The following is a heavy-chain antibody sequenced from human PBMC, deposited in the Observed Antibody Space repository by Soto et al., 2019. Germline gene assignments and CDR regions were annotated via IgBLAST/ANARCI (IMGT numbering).Heavy chain of an antibody. J-gene: IGHJ5*02. CDR3: ARDWGYYYDSSGYRSYNWFDH. CDR1: GYTFTSYA. Sequence: ASVKVSCKASGYTFTSYAMHWVRQAPGQRLEWMGWINAGNGNTKYSQKFQGRVTITRDTSASTAYMELSSLRSEDTAVYYCARDWGYYYDSSGYRSYNWFDHWGQGTLVTVSS. CDR2: INAGNGNT. V-gene: IGHV1-3*01. D-gene: IGHD3-22*01.